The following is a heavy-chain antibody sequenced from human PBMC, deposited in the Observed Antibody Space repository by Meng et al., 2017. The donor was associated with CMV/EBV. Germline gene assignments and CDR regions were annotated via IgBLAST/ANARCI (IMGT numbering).Heavy chain of an antibody. Sequence: GGSLRLSCAASGFTFSSYAMSWVRQAPGKGLEWVSAISGSGGSTYYADSVKGRFTISRDNSKNTLYLQMNSLRAEDTALYYCARDLVVPPEDYYYGMDVWGQGTTVTVSS. J-gene: IGHJ6*02. V-gene: IGHV3-23*01. D-gene: IGHD2-2*01. CDR2: ISGSGGST. CDR3: ARDLVVPPEDYYYGMDV. CDR1: GFTFSSYA.